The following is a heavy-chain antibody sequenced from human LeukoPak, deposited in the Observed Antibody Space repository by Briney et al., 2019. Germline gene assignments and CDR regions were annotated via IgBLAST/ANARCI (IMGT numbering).Heavy chain of an antibody. CDR1: GFTFSSYS. D-gene: IGHD6-19*01. CDR3: ARDGRLYRSGFDY. Sequence: GGSLRLSCAASGFTFSSYSMNWVRQAPGKGLEWVSSISSSSSYIYYADSVKGRFTISRDNAKNSLYLQMNSLRAEDTAVYYCARDGRLYRSGFDYWGQGTLVTVSS. J-gene: IGHJ4*02. CDR2: ISSSSSYI. V-gene: IGHV3-21*01.